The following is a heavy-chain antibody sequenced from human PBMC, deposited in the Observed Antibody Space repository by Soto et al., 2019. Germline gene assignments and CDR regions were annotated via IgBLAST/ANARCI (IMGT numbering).Heavy chain of an antibody. CDR1: GGSISSGGYY. D-gene: IGHD3-10*01. CDR2: IYYSGST. J-gene: IGHJ6*02. Sequence: SETLSLTFTVSGGSISSGGYYWSWIRQHPGKGLEWIGYIYYSGSTYYNPSLKSRVTISVDTSKNQFSLKLSSVTAAETAVYYCARASVVLLWFGEAPAYCGMDVWGQGNTVTV. V-gene: IGHV4-31*03. CDR3: ARASVVLLWFGEAPAYCGMDV.